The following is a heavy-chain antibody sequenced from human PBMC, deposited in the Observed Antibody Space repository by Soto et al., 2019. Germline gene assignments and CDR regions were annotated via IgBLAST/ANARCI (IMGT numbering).Heavy chain of an antibody. CDR1: GFTFKNFW. CDR2: VDSDGSDT. CDR3: ARGGFDHAFDI. V-gene: IGHV3-74*01. J-gene: IGHJ3*02. Sequence: EVQLVESGGDLVQPGGSLRLSCAVSGFTFKNFWMHWVRQAPGKGLVWVSRVDSDGSDTIYADSVKGRFTVSRDNAKNTLFWQLNTLRVDETAVYYCARGGFDHAFDIWGQGTMVTVSS. D-gene: IGHD3-9*01.